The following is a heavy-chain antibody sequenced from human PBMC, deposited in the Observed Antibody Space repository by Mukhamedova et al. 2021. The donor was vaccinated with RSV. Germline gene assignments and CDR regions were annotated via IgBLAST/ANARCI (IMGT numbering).Heavy chain of an antibody. D-gene: IGHD3-10*01. CDR3: ARASGGYVGY. CDR1: SYS. CDR2: ISSSSSYI. Sequence: SYSMNWVRQAPGKGLEWVSSISSSSSYIYYADSVKGRFTISRDNAKSSLYLQMNSLRAEDTAVYYCARASGGYVGYWGQGTLVT. V-gene: IGHV3-21*01. J-gene: IGHJ4*02.